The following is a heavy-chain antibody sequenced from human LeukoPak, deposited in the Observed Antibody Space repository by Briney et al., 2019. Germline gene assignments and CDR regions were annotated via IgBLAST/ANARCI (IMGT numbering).Heavy chain of an antibody. CDR2: ISAYDGNT. D-gene: IGHD1-7*01. V-gene: IGHV1-18*01. J-gene: IGHJ4*02. CDR1: GYTFIDYG. Sequence: ASVKVSCKASGYTFIDYGISWVRQAPGQGLEWVGWISAYDGNTKYAQKVQDRVTMTTDTSTTTAYMEMRSLRSDDTAVYYCARESRHSWDYEVWGQGTLVTVSS. CDR3: ARESRHSWDYEV.